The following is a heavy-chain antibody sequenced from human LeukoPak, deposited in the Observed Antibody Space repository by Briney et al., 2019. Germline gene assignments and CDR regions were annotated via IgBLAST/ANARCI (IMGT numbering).Heavy chain of an antibody. D-gene: IGHD5-18*01. V-gene: IGHV4-59*01. CDR2: IYYSGST. Sequence: MASETLSLTCTVSGGSISSYYWSWIRQPPGKGLEWIGYIYYSGSTNYNPSLKSRVTISVDTSKNQFSLRLSSVTAADTAVYYCARENDRYGRIDYWGQGTQVTVSS. CDR3: ARENDRYGRIDY. CDR1: GGSISSYY. J-gene: IGHJ4*02.